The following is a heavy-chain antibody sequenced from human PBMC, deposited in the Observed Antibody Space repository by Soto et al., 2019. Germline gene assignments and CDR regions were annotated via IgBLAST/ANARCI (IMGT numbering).Heavy chain of an antibody. CDR3: ARGTTTAAFSAMDV. J-gene: IGHJ6*02. CDR1: GFTFSYHA. D-gene: IGHD2-2*01. CDR2: ISYDGDNK. Sequence: QVQLVESGGGVVQPGRSLRLSCAASGFTFSYHALNWVRQAPGKGLEWVAVISYDGDNKYIAESVKDRFTISIDNSKHTVSLQMNSLRAEDTAMYFCARGTTTAAFSAMDVWGQGTTVTVSS. V-gene: IGHV3-30-3*01.